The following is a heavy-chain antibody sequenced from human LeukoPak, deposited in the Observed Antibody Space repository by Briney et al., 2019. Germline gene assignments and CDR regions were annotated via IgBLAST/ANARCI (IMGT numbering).Heavy chain of an antibody. CDR1: GYSISSGYY. CDR2: IYHSGST. D-gene: IGHD6-19*01. V-gene: IGHV4-38-2*02. J-gene: IGHJ4*02. CDR3: ARDAVGPYSSGWYRSFDY. Sequence: PSGTLSLTCTVSGYSISSGYYWGWIRQPPGKGLEWIGSIYHSGSTYYNPSLKSRVTISVDTSKNQFSLKLSSVTAADTAVYYRARDAVGPYSSGWYRSFDYWGQGTLVTVSS.